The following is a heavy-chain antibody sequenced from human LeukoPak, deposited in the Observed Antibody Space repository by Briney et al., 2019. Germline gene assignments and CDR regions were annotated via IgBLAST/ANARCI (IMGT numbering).Heavy chain of an antibody. D-gene: IGHD5-18*01. V-gene: IGHV4-59*01. CDR3: ATTGYRGFDI. J-gene: IGHJ3*02. CDR2: IYYSGST. CDR1: GGSISSYY. Sequence: PSETLSLTCTVSGGSISSYYWSWIRQPPGKGLEWIGYIYYSGSTNYNPSLKSRVTISVETSKNQFSLKLSSVTAADTAVYYCATTGYRGFDIWGQGTMVTVSS.